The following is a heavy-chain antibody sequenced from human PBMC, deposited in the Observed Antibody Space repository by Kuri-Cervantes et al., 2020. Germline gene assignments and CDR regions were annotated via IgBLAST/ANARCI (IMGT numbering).Heavy chain of an antibody. J-gene: IGHJ6*02. CDR3: ARWDYDILTGYYTPQTLMPGINYYYGMDV. V-gene: IGHV3-23*01. Sequence: GESMKISCAASGFTFRSYAMSWVRQASGKGLEWVSVISGSGDITSYADSVKGRFTLSRDNSKNTLYLQMNSLRAEDTAVYYCARWDYDILTGYYTPQTLMPGINYYYGMDVWGQGTTVTVSS. CDR2: ISGSGDIT. D-gene: IGHD3-9*01. CDR1: GFTFRSYA.